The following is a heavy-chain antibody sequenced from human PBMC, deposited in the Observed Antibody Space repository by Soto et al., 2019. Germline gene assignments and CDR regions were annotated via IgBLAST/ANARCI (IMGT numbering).Heavy chain of an antibody. Sequence: ASVKVSCKASGYTFTSYDINWVRQATGQGLEWMGIINPSGGSTSYAQKFQGRVTMTRDTSTSTVYMELSSLRSEDTAVYYCARQYCSGGSCYTLDYWGQGTLVTVSS. J-gene: IGHJ4*02. D-gene: IGHD2-15*01. CDR3: ARQYCSGGSCYTLDY. V-gene: IGHV1-46*01. CDR2: INPSGGST. CDR1: GYTFTSYD.